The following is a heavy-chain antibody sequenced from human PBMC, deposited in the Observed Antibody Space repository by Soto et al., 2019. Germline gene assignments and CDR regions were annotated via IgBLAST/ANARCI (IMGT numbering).Heavy chain of an antibody. V-gene: IGHV1-69*01. D-gene: IGHD6-6*01. CDR2: IIPFLGTP. Sequence: QVRLVQSGAEVKKPGSSVKISCKTSGGIFSTCVFSWVRQAPGQGLEWMGGIIPFLGTPNYAQSFQGRVTITADESTSTAYMELSSLRSEDTAVYYCARKVASSDDPFDIWGQATMVTVSS. CDR3: ARKVASSDDPFDI. CDR1: GGIFSTCV. J-gene: IGHJ3*02.